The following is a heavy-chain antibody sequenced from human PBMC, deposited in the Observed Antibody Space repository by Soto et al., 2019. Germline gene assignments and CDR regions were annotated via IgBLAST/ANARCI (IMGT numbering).Heavy chain of an antibody. V-gene: IGHV3-23*01. CDR1: GFTFSSYA. D-gene: IGHD3-3*01. J-gene: IGHJ4*02. Sequence: LRLSCVASGFTFSSYAMSWVRQAPGKGLEWVSAISGSGGTTYYAASVKGRFTISRDNSKNTLYLQMNSLRAEDTAVYYCAKNRNDFWSGHDYWGQGTLVTVSS. CDR3: AKNRNDFWSGHDY. CDR2: ISGSGGTT.